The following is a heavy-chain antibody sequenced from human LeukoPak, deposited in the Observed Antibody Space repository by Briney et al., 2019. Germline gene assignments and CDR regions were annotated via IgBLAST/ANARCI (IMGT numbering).Heavy chain of an antibody. CDR3: ARGRYSSSWYGVDVFDI. D-gene: IGHD6-13*01. Sequence: SETLSLTCALYVESFSVYYSSCIPHPPEKGVEWMSEIIHSGITKYNPPLKSRVNISVDTSKTQSSLKLSCVTAADTAVYYCARGRYSSSWYGVDVFDIWGQGTMVTVSS. CDR2: IIHSGIT. V-gene: IGHV4-34*01. J-gene: IGHJ3*02. CDR1: VESFSVYY.